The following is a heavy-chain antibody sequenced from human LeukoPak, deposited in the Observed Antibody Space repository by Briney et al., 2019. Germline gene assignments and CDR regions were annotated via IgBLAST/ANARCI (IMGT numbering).Heavy chain of an antibody. CDR2: VYSRGGT. D-gene: IGHD1-26*01. J-gene: IGHJ4*02. CDR3: ARVSTFSATYYVDY. CDR1: GGSISSGSYY. V-gene: IGHV4-61*02. Sequence: SETLSLTCTVSGGSISSGSYYWSWIRQPAGKGLEGIGRVYSRGGTNYNPSLKSRVTISVDTSKNQFSLKLTSVTAADTAVYYCARVSTFSATYYVDYWGQGTMVTVSS.